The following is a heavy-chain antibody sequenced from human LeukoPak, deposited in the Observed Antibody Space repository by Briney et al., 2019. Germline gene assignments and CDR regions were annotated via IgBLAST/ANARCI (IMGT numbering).Heavy chain of an antibody. CDR2: VSYSGST. CDR1: GGSISSISNY. Sequence: SETLSLTCTVSGGSISSISNYWGWIRQPPGKGLEYIGSVSYSGSTYYNPSLKSRVTMSADTSKNQFSLKLSSVTAADTAVYYCARFTPYSGSPLDDYWGQGTLVTVSS. J-gene: IGHJ4*02. D-gene: IGHD1-26*01. V-gene: IGHV4-39*01. CDR3: ARFTPYSGSPLDDY.